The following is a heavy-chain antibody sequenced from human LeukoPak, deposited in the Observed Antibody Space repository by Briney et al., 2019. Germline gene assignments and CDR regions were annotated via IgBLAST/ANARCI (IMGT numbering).Heavy chain of an antibody. J-gene: IGHJ4*02. CDR3: AKDGPNWGWDFDY. Sequence: PGGSLRLSCAASGFSFSTYGMHWVRQAPGKWLEWVAVISHDGGNKYYADSVKGRFTISRDNSKNTLYLQMNSLRVEDTAVYYRAKDGPNWGWDFDYWGQRTLVTVSS. CDR2: ISHDGGNK. CDR1: GFSFSTYG. V-gene: IGHV3-33*06. D-gene: IGHD7-27*01.